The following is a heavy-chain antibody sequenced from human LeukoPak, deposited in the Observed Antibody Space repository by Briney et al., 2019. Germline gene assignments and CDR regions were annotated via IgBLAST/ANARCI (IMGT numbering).Heavy chain of an antibody. Sequence: ASVKVSCKASGYTFTSYYMHWVRQAPGQGLEWMGIINPSGGSTSYAQKFQGRVTMTRDMSTSTVYMELGSLRSEDTAVYYCARDRSERFGESKYYFDYWGQGTLVTVSS. CDR1: GYTFTSYY. CDR2: INPSGGST. V-gene: IGHV1-46*01. CDR3: ARDRSERFGESKYYFDY. D-gene: IGHD3-10*01. J-gene: IGHJ4*02.